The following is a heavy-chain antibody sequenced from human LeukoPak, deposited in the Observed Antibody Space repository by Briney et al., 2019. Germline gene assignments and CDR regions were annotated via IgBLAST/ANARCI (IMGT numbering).Heavy chain of an antibody. D-gene: IGHD4-17*01. V-gene: IGHV1-2*02. Sequence: VASVKVSCKASGDTFTGYYIHWVRQAPGQGLEWMGWINPKSGGTNYAQKFQGRVTMTRDTSISTAYMELSRLRSDDTAVYYCARDDSFLTTVTDWGQGTLVTVSS. J-gene: IGHJ4*02. CDR1: GDTFTGYY. CDR3: ARDDSFLTTVTD. CDR2: INPKSGGT.